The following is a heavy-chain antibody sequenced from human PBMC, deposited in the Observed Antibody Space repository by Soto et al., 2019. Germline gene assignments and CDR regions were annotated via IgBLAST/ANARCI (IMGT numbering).Heavy chain of an antibody. Sequence: GGSLRHSCAASGFTFSSYSMNWVRQAPGKGLEWVSSISSSSSYIYYTDSVKGRFTISRDNAKNSLYLQMNSLRAEDTAVYYCARGPSLKAYYYYYGMDVWGQGTTVNVAS. V-gene: IGHV3-21*01. CDR2: ISSSSSYI. CDR3: ARGPSLKAYYYYYGMDV. CDR1: GFTFSSYS. J-gene: IGHJ6*02.